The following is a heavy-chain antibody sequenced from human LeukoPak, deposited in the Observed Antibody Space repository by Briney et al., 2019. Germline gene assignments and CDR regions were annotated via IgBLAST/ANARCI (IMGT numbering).Heavy chain of an antibody. CDR1: GGSISSYY. Sequence: SETLSLTCTVSGGSISSYYWSWIRQPPGKGLEWIGYINYSGSTNYNPSLKSRVTISVDTSKNQFSLKLSSVTAADTAVYYCARDRGAGFDYWGQGTLVTVSS. CDR3: ARDRGAGFDY. J-gene: IGHJ4*02. V-gene: IGHV4-59*01. D-gene: IGHD1-26*01. CDR2: INYSGST.